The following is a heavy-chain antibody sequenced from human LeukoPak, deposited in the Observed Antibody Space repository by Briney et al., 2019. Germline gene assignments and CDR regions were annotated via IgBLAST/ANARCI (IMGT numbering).Heavy chain of an antibody. CDR1: GVTFSSYA. CDR2: ISYDGSNK. Sequence: GGSLRLSCAASGVTFSSYAMHWVRQAPGKGLEWVAVISYDGSNKYYADSVKGRFTISRDNSKNTLYLQMNNLRAEDTAVYYCARGPVRVVGATRGLYSGEGTLVTVSS. J-gene: IGHJ4*02. D-gene: IGHD2-2*01. CDR3: ARGPVRVVGATRGLY. V-gene: IGHV3-30-3*01.